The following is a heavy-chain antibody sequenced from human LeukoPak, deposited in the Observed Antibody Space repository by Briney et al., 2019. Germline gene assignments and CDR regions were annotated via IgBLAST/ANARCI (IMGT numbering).Heavy chain of an antibody. Sequence: ASVTVSFKASRYTFTKSDYMHWVRQAPGQGPELVVIIDPREGTTFYARKFQGRVTMTRDTSTNTVYMELSSLRSEDTAVFYCARGPTDMDFDYWGQGSLVTVSS. CDR2: IDPREGTT. CDR3: ARGPTDMDFDY. J-gene: IGHJ4*02. CDR1: RYTFTKSDY. V-gene: IGHV1-46*01.